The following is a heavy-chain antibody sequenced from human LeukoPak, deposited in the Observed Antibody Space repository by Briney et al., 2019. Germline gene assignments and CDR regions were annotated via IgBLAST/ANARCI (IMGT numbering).Heavy chain of an antibody. D-gene: IGHD2-2*01. Sequence: GSLRLSCAASGFTFITYTMNWVRQAAGKGLEWVSSISSSSNNINYADSVKGRFTISRDNAMNSVHLQMNSLRVEDTAVYYCARGYQRPDYWGQGTLITVSS. CDR1: GFTFITYT. J-gene: IGHJ4*02. V-gene: IGHV3-21*01. CDR3: ARGYQRPDY. CDR2: ISSSSNNI.